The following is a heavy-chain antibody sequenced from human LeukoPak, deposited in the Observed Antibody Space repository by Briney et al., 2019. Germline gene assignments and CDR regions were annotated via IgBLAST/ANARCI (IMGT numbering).Heavy chain of an antibody. V-gene: IGHV1-2*02. J-gene: IGHJ5*02. CDR2: INPNSGGT. Sequence: GASVKVSCKASGYTFTAYYMYWVRQAPGQGLEWLGWINPNSGGTNYAQKFQGRVTMTRDTSISTAYMELSRLRSDETAVYYCVRATDTAMVTGWFDPWGQGTLVTVSS. CDR1: GYTFTAYY. D-gene: IGHD5-18*01. CDR3: VRATDTAMVTGWFDP.